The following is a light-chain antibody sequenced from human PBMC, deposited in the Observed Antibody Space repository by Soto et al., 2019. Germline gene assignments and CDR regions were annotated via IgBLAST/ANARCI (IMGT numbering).Light chain of an antibody. CDR1: QSVSSNK. Sequence: EIVLTQSPDTLSLSPGERATLSCRASQSVSSNKLAWYQHKPGQPPRLLIYVASRRATGIPDRFSGSGSGSEFTLSITRLEPENFAVYFCQQHGSGTWTFGQLTKVEI. V-gene: IGKV3-20*01. CDR3: QQHGSGTWT. CDR2: VAS. J-gene: IGKJ1*01.